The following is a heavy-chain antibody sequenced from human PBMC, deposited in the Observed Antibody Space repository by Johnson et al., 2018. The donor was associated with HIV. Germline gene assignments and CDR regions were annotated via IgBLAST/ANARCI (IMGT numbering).Heavy chain of an antibody. V-gene: IGHV3-15*01. CDR1: GFTFSNVW. Sequence: VQLLESGGGLVKPGGSLRLSCAASGFTFSNVWMTWVRQAPGKGLEWVGRIKRKIEGETTDYAAPVKGRFTISRDDSKNTLYLQMNSLTTEDTAVYYCTTAIVIDAFDIWGQGTMVTVSS. CDR3: TTAIVIDAFDI. D-gene: IGHD3-16*02. CDR2: IKRKIEGETT. J-gene: IGHJ3*02.